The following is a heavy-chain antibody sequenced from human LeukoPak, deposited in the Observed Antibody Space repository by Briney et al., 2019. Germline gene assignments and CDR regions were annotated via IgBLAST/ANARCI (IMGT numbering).Heavy chain of an antibody. CDR2: IWSDGDNK. J-gene: IGHJ4*02. CDR1: GFIFSSYS. V-gene: IGHV3-33*06. Sequence: GGSLRLSCAASGFIFSSYSMNWVSHAPAKGLEWVAVIWSDGDNKYYADSVKGRFTISTDNSKKTLYLQMNSLRAEDTAVYYCAKDARSITGTTTTLGYWGQGTLVTVSS. CDR3: AKDARSITGTTTTLGY. D-gene: IGHD1-7*01.